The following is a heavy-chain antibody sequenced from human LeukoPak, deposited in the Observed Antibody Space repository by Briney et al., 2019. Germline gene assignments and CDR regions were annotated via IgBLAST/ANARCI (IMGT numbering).Heavy chain of an antibody. CDR3: ARGAYYDFWSGYPLYYFDY. Sequence: PSETLSLTCTVSGGSISSYYWSWIRQPAGKGLEWIGRIYTSGSTNYNPSLKSRVTMSADTSKNQFSLKLSSVTAADTAVYYCARGAYYDFWSGYPLYYFDYWGQGTLVTVSS. J-gene: IGHJ4*02. V-gene: IGHV4-4*07. CDR2: IYTSGST. CDR1: GGSISSYY. D-gene: IGHD3-3*01.